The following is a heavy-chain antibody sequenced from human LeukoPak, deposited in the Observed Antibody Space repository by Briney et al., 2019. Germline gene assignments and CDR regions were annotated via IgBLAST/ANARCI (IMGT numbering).Heavy chain of an antibody. V-gene: IGHV3-48*03. D-gene: IGHD6-19*01. CDR3: ARDRLEVAGDYYYYMDV. J-gene: IGHJ6*03. CDR1: GFTFSSYE. CDR2: ISSSGSTI. Sequence: GGSLRLSCAASGFTFSSYEMNWVRQAPGKGLEWVSYISSSGSTIYYADSVKGRFTISRDNAKNSLYLQMNSLRAEDTAVYYCARDRLEVAGDYYYYMDVWGKGTTVTISS.